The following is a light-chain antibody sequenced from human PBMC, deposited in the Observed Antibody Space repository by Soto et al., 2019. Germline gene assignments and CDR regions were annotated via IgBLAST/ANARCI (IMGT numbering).Light chain of an antibody. J-gene: IGLJ2*01. CDR2: DVT. Sequence: QSVLTQPRSVSGSPGQSVTISFTGTSSDVGRYNYVSWYQQHPGKPPKLMIYDVTKRPSGVPDRFSGSKSANTASLTISGLQAEDEADYSCCSYAGRDTYVVFGGGTKLTVL. V-gene: IGLV2-11*01. CDR3: CSYAGRDTYVV. CDR1: SSDVGRYNY.